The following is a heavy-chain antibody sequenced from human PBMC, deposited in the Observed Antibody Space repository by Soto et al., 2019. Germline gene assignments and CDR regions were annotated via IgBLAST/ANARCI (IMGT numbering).Heavy chain of an antibody. D-gene: IGHD3-3*01. V-gene: IGHV4-30-2*01. J-gene: IGHJ4*02. CDR2: IYHSGST. Sequence: GKGLEWIGYIYHSGSTLYNPSLKSRVTISVDRSKNQFSLKLSSVTAADTAVYYCARAPLENFWSDTFDYWGQGTLVTVSS. CDR3: ARAPLENFWSDTFDY.